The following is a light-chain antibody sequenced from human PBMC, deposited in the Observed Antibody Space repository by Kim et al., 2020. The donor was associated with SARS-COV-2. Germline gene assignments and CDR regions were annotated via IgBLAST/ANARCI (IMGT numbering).Light chain of an antibody. V-gene: IGKV3-20*01. J-gene: IGKJ1*01. Sequence: SPGERAPLSCRASQSVANSHLAWYQQRPGQAPRLLIYGSSTRATDIPDRFSGSGSGTDFTLTITRLEPEDFAMYYCHQYGSSPRTFGQGTKVDIK. CDR2: GSS. CDR3: HQYGSSPRT. CDR1: QSVANSH.